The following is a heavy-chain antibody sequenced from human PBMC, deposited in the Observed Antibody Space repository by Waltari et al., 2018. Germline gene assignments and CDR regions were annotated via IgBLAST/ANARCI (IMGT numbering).Heavy chain of an antibody. CDR1: GFTFRSYV. CDR3: AKEASWGRASYYFDY. V-gene: IGHV3-23*01. Sequence: EVQLLESGGGLVQPGGSLSLSCSASGFTFRSYVMSWVRQAPGKGLEWVSAISGSGGSTYYADSVKGRFTISRDNSKNTLYLQMNSLRAEDTAVYYCAKEASWGRASYYFDYWGQGTLVTVSS. CDR2: ISGSGGST. D-gene: IGHD3-16*01. J-gene: IGHJ4*02.